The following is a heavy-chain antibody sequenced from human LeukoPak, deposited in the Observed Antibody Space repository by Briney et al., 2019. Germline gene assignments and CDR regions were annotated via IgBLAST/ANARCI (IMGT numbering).Heavy chain of an antibody. CDR3: AGDYYYYGMDV. CDR2: ISGSGDNT. V-gene: IGHV3-23*01. J-gene: IGHJ6*02. CDR1: GFTFSSYA. Sequence: GGSLRLSCAASGFTFSSYAMSWVRQAPGKGLEWVSGISGSGDNTYYADSVKGRFTISRDNSKNTLYLQMNSLRAEDTAVYYCAGDYYYYGMDVWGQGTTVTVSS.